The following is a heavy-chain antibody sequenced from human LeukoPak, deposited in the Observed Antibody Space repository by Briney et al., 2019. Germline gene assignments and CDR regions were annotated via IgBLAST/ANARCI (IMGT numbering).Heavy chain of an antibody. CDR1: GGNCSGYA. V-gene: IGHV1-69*05. J-gene: IGHJ4*02. Sequence: SYRAAGGNCSGYAVSWVRKDTGQGLEWMGGIIPIFGTANYAQKFQGRVTITTDESTSTAYMELSSLRSEDTAVYYCARSTDYYDYFDYWGQGTLVTVSS. D-gene: IGHD3-10*01. CDR3: ARSTDYYDYFDY. CDR2: IIPIFGTA.